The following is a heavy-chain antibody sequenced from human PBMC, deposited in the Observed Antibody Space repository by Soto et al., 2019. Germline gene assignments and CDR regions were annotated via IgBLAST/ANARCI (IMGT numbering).Heavy chain of an antibody. CDR1: GYSFTSYW. Sequence: EVQLVQSGAEVKKPGESLSISCKGSGYSFTSYWISWVRQMPGKGLEWMGRIDPSDSYAKYSPSFQGHVTISADKSICTDYRQWSSLKTSDNAMYYCASGYYYDSRGHHLALNAFDIWGQGTMVTVSS. J-gene: IGHJ3*02. D-gene: IGHD3-22*01. V-gene: IGHV5-10-1*03. CDR3: ASGYYYDSRGHHLALNAFDI. CDR2: IDPSDSYA.